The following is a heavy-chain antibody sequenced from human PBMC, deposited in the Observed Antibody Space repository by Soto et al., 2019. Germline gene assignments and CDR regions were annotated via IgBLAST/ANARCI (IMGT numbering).Heavy chain of an antibody. CDR2: ISAYNGNT. Sequence: ASVKVSCKASVYTFTSYGISWGRQAPGQGLEWMGWISAYNGNTNYAQKLQGRVTMTTDTSTSTAYMELRSLRSDDTAVYYCARYDILSRINWFDPWGQGTLVTVSS. J-gene: IGHJ5*02. CDR3: ARYDILSRINWFDP. V-gene: IGHV1-18*01. CDR1: VYTFTSYG. D-gene: IGHD3-9*01.